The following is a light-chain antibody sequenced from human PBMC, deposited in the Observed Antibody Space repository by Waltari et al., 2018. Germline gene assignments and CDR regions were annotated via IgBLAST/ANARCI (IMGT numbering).Light chain of an antibody. CDR1: SSDVVAYDH. CDR2: AVN. J-gene: IGLJ3*02. Sequence: QSALTQPASLSGSPGQSITISCSGSSSDVVAYDHVSWYRQHPGKVPKVLIYAVNKRPAGVSNRFSGSKSGNTASLTISGLQAEDEADYYCCSYTIGNTFWVFGGGTKLTVL. CDR3: CSYTIGNTFWV. V-gene: IGLV2-23*02.